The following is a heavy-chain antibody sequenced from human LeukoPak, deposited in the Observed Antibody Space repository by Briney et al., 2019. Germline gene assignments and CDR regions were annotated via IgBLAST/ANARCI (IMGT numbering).Heavy chain of an antibody. CDR1: GFTVSSNY. Sequence: QAGGSLRLSCAASGFTVSSNYMSWVRQAPGKGLEWVSVIYSGGSTYYADSVKGRFTISRDNSKNTLYLQMNSLRAEDTAVYYCARGLPKFLEWSIDAFDIWGQGTMVTVSS. CDR2: IYSGGST. V-gene: IGHV3-66*01. J-gene: IGHJ3*02. D-gene: IGHD3-3*01. CDR3: ARGLPKFLEWSIDAFDI.